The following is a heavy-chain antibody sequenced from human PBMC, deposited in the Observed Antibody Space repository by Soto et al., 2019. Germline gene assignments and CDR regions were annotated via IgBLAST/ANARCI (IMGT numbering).Heavy chain of an antibody. CDR1: GGTFSSYA. J-gene: IGHJ6*02. CDR2: IIPIFGTA. V-gene: IGHV1-69*13. Sequence: SVNVSCKASGGTFSSYAISWVRQAPGQGLEWMGGIIPIFGTANYAQKFQGRVTITADESTSTAYMELSSLRSEDTAVYYCARDLAGTTDVWGQGTTVTVSS. CDR3: ARDLAGTTDV. D-gene: IGHD1-1*01.